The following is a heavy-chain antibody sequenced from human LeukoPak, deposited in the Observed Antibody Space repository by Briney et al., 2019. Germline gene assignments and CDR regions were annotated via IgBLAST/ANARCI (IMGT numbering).Heavy chain of an antibody. V-gene: IGHV1-8*01. CDR3: ARGPKWSGSYYYFDY. CDR2: MNPNSGNT. CDR1: GYTFPSYD. J-gene: IGHJ4*02. Sequence: ASVKVSCKTSGYTFPSYDINWVRQATGQGLEWMGWMNPNSGNTGYAQKFQGRVTITRNTSITTAYMELSSLRSEDTAVYYCARGPKWSGSYYYFDYWGQGTLVAVSS. D-gene: IGHD1-26*01.